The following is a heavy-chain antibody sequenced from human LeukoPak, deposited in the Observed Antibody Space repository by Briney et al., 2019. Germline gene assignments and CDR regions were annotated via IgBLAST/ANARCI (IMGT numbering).Heavy chain of an antibody. D-gene: IGHD1-7*01. CDR3: ARSFITGTGYNWFDP. J-gene: IGHJ5*02. CDR2: TRNKANSYTT. CDR1: GFTFSDHY. V-gene: IGHV3-72*01. Sequence: GGSLRLSCAASGFTFSDHYMDWVRQAPGKGLEWVGRTRNKANSYTTEYAASVKGRFTISRDDSKNSLYLQMNSLKTEDTAVYYCARSFITGTGYNWFDPWGQGTLVTVSS.